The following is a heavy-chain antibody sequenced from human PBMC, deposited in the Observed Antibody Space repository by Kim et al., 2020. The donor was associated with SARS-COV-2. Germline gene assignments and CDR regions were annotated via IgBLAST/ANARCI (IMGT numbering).Heavy chain of an antibody. V-gene: IGHV3-13*04. Sequence: GGSLRLSCAASGFTFSTYDMHWVRQATGKGLEWVSAIDTAGGTYYPDSVKGRFTISRANAKNSLYLQMDSLRPGDTAVYYCAREFKPYTYDWSPLDSWG. CDR1: GFTFSTYD. CDR3: AREFKPYTYDWSPLDS. J-gene: IGHJ5*01. D-gene: IGHD3-9*01. CDR2: IDTAGGT.